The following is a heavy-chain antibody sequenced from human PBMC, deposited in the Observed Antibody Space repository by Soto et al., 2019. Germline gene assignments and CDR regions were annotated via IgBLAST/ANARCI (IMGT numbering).Heavy chain of an antibody. CDR1: GGTFNRYS. V-gene: IGHV1-69*02. J-gene: IGHJ4*02. CDR2: IIPMFGIT. CDR3: ATFYEGDCTTTTCYGDFDY. D-gene: IGHD2-2*01. Sequence: QVHLVQAGAEVKKPGSSVKVSCRASGGTFNRYSISWVRQAPGQGLEWMGRIIPMFGITNYAQKFQGRVMITADKSAKTAYMKVSGMRSEDTAMYYCATFYEGDCTTTTCYGDFDYWGQGTLVTVSS.